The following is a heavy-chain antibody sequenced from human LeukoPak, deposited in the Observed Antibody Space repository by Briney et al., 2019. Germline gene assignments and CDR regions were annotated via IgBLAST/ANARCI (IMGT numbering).Heavy chain of an antibody. CDR3: ARAKPKNMVRGLIMRRESRYYFDY. J-gene: IGHJ4*02. Sequence: PGGSLRLSCAASGFTVSSNYMSWVRQAPGKGLEWVSVIYSGGSTYYADSVKGRFTISRDNCKSTLYIQMNSLRAEDTAVYYCARAKPKNMVRGLIMRRESRYYFDYWGQGTLVTVSS. D-gene: IGHD3-10*01. CDR2: IYSGGST. V-gene: IGHV3-53*01. CDR1: GFTVSSNY.